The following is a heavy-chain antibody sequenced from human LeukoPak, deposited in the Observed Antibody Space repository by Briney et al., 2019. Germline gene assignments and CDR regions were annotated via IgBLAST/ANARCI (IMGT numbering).Heavy chain of an antibody. V-gene: IGHV1-69*13. D-gene: IGHD4-11*01. CDR2: IIPIFGTA. CDR1: GYTFTSYG. CDR3: ARDQWYSNYAGTYYYYMDV. J-gene: IGHJ6*03. Sequence: GASVKVSCKASGYTFTSYGISWVRQAPGQGLEWMGGIIPIFGTAKYAQKFQGRVTITADESTSTAYMELSSLRSEDTAVYYCARDQWYSNYAGTYYYYMDVWGKGTTVTVSS.